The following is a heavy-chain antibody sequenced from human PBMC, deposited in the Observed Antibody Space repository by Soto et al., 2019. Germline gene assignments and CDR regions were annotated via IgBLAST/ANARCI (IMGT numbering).Heavy chain of an antibody. V-gene: IGHV3-23*01. J-gene: IGHJ5*02. CDR3: AHAPRVTIGFLSWFDP. CDR1: GFSFSGYA. CDR2: ISGSGDSA. Sequence: EVQLLESGGGLVQPGGALRLSCAASGFSFSGYAMTWVRQPPGKGLEWVSGISGSGDSAYYADYVKSRFTISRDNSKNMLFLQKNSLRVDNTAVYYCAHAPRVTIGFLSWFDPWGKGTLVTVSS. D-gene: IGHD4-17*01.